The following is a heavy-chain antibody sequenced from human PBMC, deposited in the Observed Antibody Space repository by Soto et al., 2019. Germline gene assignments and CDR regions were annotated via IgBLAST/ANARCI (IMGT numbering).Heavy chain of an antibody. CDR1: GGSVSSCIYY. CDR3: ARVPVSSGHFDY. D-gene: IGHD1-26*01. CDR2: IYYSGST. J-gene: IGHJ4*02. V-gene: IGHV4-61*01. Sequence: SETLCLTCTVSGGSVSSCIYYWSWIRQPPGKGLEWIGYIYYSGSTNYNPSLKSRVTISVDTSKNQFSLKLSSVTAADTAVYYCARVPVSSGHFDYWGEATLVTVSS.